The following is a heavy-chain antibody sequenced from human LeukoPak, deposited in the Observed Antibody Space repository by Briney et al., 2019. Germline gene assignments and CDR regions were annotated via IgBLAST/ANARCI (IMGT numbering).Heavy chain of an antibody. CDR2: ISTRGSYI. V-gene: IGHV3-21*04. Sequence: PGGSLRLSCAASGFTFRSYSMNWVRQAPGKGLEWVSSISTRGSYIHYADSLKGRFTISRDNAKNSLYLQMNSLRAEDTAVYYCARAGAASSLIDYWGQGTLVTVSS. CDR3: ARAGAASSLIDY. CDR1: GFTFRSYS. D-gene: IGHD6-13*01. J-gene: IGHJ4*02.